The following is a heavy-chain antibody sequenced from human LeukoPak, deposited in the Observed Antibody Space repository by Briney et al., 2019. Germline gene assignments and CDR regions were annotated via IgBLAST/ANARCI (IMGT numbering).Heavy chain of an antibody. Sequence: PGGSLRLSCAASGFTFSSYWMHWVRQAPGKGLVWVSRINTDGSSTSYADSVKGRFNISRDNSKNTLYLEINSLRTEDTAIYYCANGQSSRWSPDYWGQGTLVTVSS. CDR2: INTDGSST. CDR1: GFTFSSYW. D-gene: IGHD6-13*01. J-gene: IGHJ4*02. V-gene: IGHV3-74*01. CDR3: ANGQSSRWSPDY.